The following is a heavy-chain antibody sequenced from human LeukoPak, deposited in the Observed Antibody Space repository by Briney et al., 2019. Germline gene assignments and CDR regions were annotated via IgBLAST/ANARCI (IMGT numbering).Heavy chain of an antibody. V-gene: IGHV1-18*01. CDR2: ISAYNGNT. Sequence: ASAKVSCKASGYTFTSYGISWVRQAPGQGLEWMGWISAYNGNTNYAQKLQGRVTMTTDTSTSTAYMELRSLRSDDTAVYYCASGYCSSTSCYETLYGMDVWGQGTTVTVSS. D-gene: IGHD2-2*03. CDR1: GYTFTSYG. CDR3: ASGYCSSTSCYETLYGMDV. J-gene: IGHJ6*02.